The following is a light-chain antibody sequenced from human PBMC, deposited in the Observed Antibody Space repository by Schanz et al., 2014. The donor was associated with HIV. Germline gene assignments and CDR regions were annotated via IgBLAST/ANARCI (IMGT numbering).Light chain of an antibody. CDR2: EVS. Sequence: QSALTQPPSASGSPGQSVTISCTGTSSDVGGHNYVSWYQQHPGKAPKLMIYEVSKRPSGVPDRFSGSKSGNTASLTVSGLQAEDEADYYCSSYAGSNNLGVFGGGIKVTVL. CDR3: SSYAGSNNLGV. CDR1: SSDVGGHNY. J-gene: IGLJ3*02. V-gene: IGLV2-8*01.